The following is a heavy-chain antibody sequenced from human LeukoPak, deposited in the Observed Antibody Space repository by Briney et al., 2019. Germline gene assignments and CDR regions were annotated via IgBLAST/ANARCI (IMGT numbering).Heavy chain of an antibody. CDR3: ARMRRQHWYLDL. Sequence: PSQTLSLTCTVSGDSISSADYYWTWIRQPPGKGLELVGFIYSSGSTKYNPSLKSRVTISAATSKTQFSLKLSYATAADTAVYYCARMRRQHWYLDLWGRGTLVTVSS. D-gene: IGHD6-13*01. V-gene: IGHV4-30-4*08. J-gene: IGHJ2*01. CDR1: GDSISSADYY. CDR2: IYSSGST.